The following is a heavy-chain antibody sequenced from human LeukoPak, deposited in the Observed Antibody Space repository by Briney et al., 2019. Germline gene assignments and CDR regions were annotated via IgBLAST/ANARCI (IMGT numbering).Heavy chain of an antibody. J-gene: IGHJ5*02. CDR3: ARDGETVSDYYDSSGYWNWFDP. Sequence: ASVKVSCKASGYTFTGYYMHWVRQAPGQGLEWMGWINPNSGGTNYAQKFQGRVTMTRDTSTSTVYMELSSLRSEDTAVYYCARDGETVSDYYDSSGYWNWFDPWGQGTLVTVSS. D-gene: IGHD3-22*01. CDR1: GYTFTGYY. CDR2: INPNSGGT. V-gene: IGHV1-2*02.